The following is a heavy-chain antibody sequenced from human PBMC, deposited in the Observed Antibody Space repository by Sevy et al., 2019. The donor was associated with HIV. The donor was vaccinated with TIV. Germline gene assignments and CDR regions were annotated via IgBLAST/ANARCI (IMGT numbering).Heavy chain of an antibody. J-gene: IGHJ6*02. CDR2: ISSSFDI. D-gene: IGHD3-22*01. CDR1: GFTFSVYS. CDR3: VQEIGAKNHV. V-gene: IGHV3-21*01. Sequence: GGSLRLSCAASGFTFSVYSMNWVRQAPGKGLEWVSSISSSFDINYADSLKGRITVSGDNAKNELYLQMNSLRADDTAVYYCVQEIGAKNHVWGQRTTVTVSS.